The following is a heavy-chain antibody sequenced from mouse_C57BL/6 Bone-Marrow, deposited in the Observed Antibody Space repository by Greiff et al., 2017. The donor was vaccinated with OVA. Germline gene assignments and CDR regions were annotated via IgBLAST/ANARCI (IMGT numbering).Heavy chain of an antibody. V-gene: IGHV5-4*01. J-gene: IGHJ2*01. CDR1: GFTFSSYA. CDR2: ISDRGSYT. Sequence: EVQRVESGGGLVKPGGSLKLSCAASGFTFSSYAMSWVRQTPEKRLEWVATISDRGSYTYYPDNVKGRFTISRDNAKNNLYLQMSHLKSEDTAMYYCARVHSNYFDYWGQGTTLTVSS. CDR3: ARVHSNYFDY. D-gene: IGHD2-5*01.